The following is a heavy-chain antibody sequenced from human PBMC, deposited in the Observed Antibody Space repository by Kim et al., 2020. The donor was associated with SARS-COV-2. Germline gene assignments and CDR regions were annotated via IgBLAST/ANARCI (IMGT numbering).Heavy chain of an antibody. CDR2: ISYDGSNK. D-gene: IGHD1-26*01. Sequence: GGSLRLSCAASGFTFSSYAMHWVRQAPGKGLEWVAVISYDGSNKYYADSVKGRFTISRDNSKNTLYLQMNSLRAEDTAVYYCARDEVRGFIVGANYYYYYGMDVWGQGTTVTVSS. J-gene: IGHJ6*02. CDR3: ARDEVRGFIVGANYYYYYGMDV. CDR1: GFTFSSYA. V-gene: IGHV3-30*04.